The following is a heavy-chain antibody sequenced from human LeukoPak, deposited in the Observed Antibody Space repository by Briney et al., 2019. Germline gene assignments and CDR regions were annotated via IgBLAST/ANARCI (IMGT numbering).Heavy chain of an antibody. CDR3: ARGCCSGDTCYIVENWFDP. V-gene: IGHV1-2*06. J-gene: IGHJ5*02. CDR2: INPNSGGT. D-gene: IGHD2-15*01. CDR1: GYTFTGYY. Sequence: ASVKVSCKASGYTFTGYYMYWVRQAPGQGLEWIGRINPNSGGTDYAHNFQGRVTMTRDTSISTAYMELSRLRSDDSAVYYCARGCCSGDTCYIVENWFDPWGQGTLVTVSS.